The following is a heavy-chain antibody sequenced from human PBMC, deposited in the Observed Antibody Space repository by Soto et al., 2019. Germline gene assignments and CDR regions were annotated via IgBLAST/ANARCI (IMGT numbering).Heavy chain of an antibody. V-gene: IGHV1-69*13. CDR2: IKPISDTT. J-gene: IGHJ5*02. CDR3: ARDPSTVNKLIGVWSDP. D-gene: IGHD4-4*01. Sequence: ASVKVSCKASGDTFGRFTINWVRQAPGQGLEWMGGIKPISDTTTYAQRFQGRVTFTADASTSTVYMELSSLRSEDTAMYYCARDPSTVNKLIGVWSDPWGQGTLVTVSS. CDR1: GDTFGRFT.